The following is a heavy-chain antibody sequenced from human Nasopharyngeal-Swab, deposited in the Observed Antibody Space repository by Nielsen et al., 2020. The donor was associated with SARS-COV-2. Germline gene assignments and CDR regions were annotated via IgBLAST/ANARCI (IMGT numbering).Heavy chain of an antibody. V-gene: IGHV3-7*03. CDR3: AGNHDNTF. CDR1: GFTFSDHW. J-gene: IGHJ4*02. D-gene: IGHD3-22*01. Sequence: GESLKISCVVSGFTFSDHWMNWVRQAPGKGLEWVAKIKPDGSEKYYADSVKGRFTISRDNARNSLFLQMDSLRVEDTAIYYCAGNHDNTFWGQGNLVAVS. CDR2: IKPDGSEK.